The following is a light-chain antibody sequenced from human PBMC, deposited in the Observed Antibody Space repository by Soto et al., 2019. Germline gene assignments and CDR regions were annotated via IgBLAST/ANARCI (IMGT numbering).Light chain of an antibody. J-gene: IGKJ2*01. V-gene: IGKV3-11*01. CDR2: ETS. CDR3: QVRTDWPPFKYT. CDR1: QSVDTM. Sequence: EIVLTQSPATLSLSAGERVTLSCRASQSVDTMVAWYQQQVGRTPRLLIYETSNRDTGVPARFSGSGSGTDFNLTISRLEPEDVAIYFCQVRTDWPPFKYTFGQGTKLEVK.